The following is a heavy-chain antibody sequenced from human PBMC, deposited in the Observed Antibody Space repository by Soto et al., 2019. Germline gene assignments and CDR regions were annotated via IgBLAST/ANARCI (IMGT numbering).Heavy chain of an antibody. V-gene: IGHV1-3*01. CDR2: INAGNGNT. CDR3: ARDATGDSPLWYFDL. D-gene: IGHD7-27*01. J-gene: IGHJ2*01. Sequence: QVQLVQSGAEVKKPGASVKVSCKASGYTFTSYAMHWVRQAPGQRLEWMGWINAGNGNTKYSQKFQGRVTITRDTSASTAYMELSSLRSEDTAVYYCARDATGDSPLWYFDLWGRSTLVTVSS. CDR1: GYTFTSYA.